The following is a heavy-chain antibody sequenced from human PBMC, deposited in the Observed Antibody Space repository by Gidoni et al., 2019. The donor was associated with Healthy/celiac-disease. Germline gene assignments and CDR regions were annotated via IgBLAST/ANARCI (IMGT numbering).Heavy chain of an antibody. CDR1: GYTFTRDY. CDR2: INPSGGST. J-gene: IGHJ4*02. CDR3: ARGYCSGGSCYLHDHFDY. D-gene: IGHD2-15*01. Sequence: QVHLVQSGAEVKKPGASVQVSFKASGYTFTRDYMHWVRQATGQGLEWMGIINPSGGSTSYAQKFQGRVTMTRDTSTSTVYMELSSLRSEDTAVYYCARGYCSGGSCYLHDHFDYWGQGTLVTVSS. V-gene: IGHV1-46*01.